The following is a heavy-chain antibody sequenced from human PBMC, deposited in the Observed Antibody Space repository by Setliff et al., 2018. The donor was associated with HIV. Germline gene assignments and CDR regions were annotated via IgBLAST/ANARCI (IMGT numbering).Heavy chain of an antibody. J-gene: IGHJ4*02. Sequence: GESLKISCAASGFTFSSYGVHWVRQAPGKGLEWVAFINYDESYEYYADSVKGRVTISRDNSKNTLFLQMNSLRPEDTAIYYCAKDKSYHDYIWGSSVLAYWGQGTLVTVSS. CDR3: AKDKSYHDYIWGSSVLAY. CDR1: GFTFSSYG. V-gene: IGHV3-30*02. D-gene: IGHD3-16*01. CDR2: INYDESYE.